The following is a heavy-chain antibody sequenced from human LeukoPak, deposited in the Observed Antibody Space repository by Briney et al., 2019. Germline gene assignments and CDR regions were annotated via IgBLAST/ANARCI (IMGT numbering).Heavy chain of an antibody. D-gene: IGHD2-2*03. CDR1: GFPFSSNA. CDR3: VREAGYCAPVCVKTNWFDP. CDR2: ICNGKT. J-gene: IGHJ5*02. V-gene: IGHV3-23*01. Sequence: GGSLRLSCAASGFPFSSNAMSWVRQPPGKGLEWVAAICNGKTTYEDSVRGRFAISRDDSTNTVCLHMNSLRDEDTALYHCVREAGYCAPVCVKTNWFDPWGQGTLVTVSS.